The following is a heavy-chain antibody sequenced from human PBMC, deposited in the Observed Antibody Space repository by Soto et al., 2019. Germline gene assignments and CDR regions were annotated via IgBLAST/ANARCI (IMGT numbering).Heavy chain of an antibody. J-gene: IGHJ6*02. V-gene: IGHV3-23*01. Sequence: GGSLRLSCAASGFTFSSYAMSWVRQAPGKGLEWVSAISGSGGSTYYADSVKGRFTISRDNSKNTLYLQMNSLRAEDTAVYYCAKELGMATIYYYYGMDVWGQGTTVTVSS. CDR3: AKELGMATIYYYYGMDV. D-gene: IGHD5-12*01. CDR1: GFTFSSYA. CDR2: ISGSGGST.